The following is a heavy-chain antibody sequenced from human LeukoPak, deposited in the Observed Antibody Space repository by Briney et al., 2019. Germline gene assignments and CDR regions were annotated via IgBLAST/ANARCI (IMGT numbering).Heavy chain of an antibody. Sequence: SETLSLTCAVYGGSISSYYWSWIRQPPGKGLEWIGYIYYSGSTNYNPSLKSRVTISVDTSKNQFSLKVSPVTAADTAVYYCARDRLDYGNHYGMDVWGQGTTVTVSS. CDR3: ARDRLDYGNHYGMDV. D-gene: IGHD4-17*01. CDR2: IYYSGST. CDR1: GGSISSYY. J-gene: IGHJ6*02. V-gene: IGHV4-59*01.